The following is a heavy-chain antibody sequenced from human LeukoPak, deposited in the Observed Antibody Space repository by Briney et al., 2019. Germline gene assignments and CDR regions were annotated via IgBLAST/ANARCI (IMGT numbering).Heavy chain of an antibody. CDR3: ARLRGCSGGSCYSVNWYFDL. Sequence: GGSLRLSCAASGFTFSSYEMNWVRQAPGKGLEWVAYMSSGGNFKYYADPVRGRFTISRDNAKNSLYLQMNSLRAEDTAVYYCARLRGCSGGSCYSVNWYFDLWGRGTLVTVSS. V-gene: IGHV3-48*03. J-gene: IGHJ2*01. D-gene: IGHD2-15*01. CDR2: MSSGGNFK. CDR1: GFTFSSYE.